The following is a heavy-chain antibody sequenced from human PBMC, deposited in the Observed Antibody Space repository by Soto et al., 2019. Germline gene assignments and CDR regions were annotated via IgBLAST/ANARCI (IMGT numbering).Heavy chain of an antibody. CDR3: ARDGGHWFDP. Sequence: QVQLQESGPGLVKPSETLSLTCTVSGGSISSYYWRWIRQPAGKGLEWIGRIYTSGSTNYNSFFKSRATMSVDVSKNQFSLKLSSVTAADTAVYYCARDGGHWFDPWGQGTLVIVSS. CDR1: GGSISSYY. V-gene: IGHV4-4*07. J-gene: IGHJ5*02. CDR2: IYTSGST. D-gene: IGHD3-10*01.